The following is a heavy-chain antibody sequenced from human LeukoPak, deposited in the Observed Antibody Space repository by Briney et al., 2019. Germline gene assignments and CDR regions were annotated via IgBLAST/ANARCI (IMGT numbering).Heavy chain of an antibody. CDR1: GVSISSSNW. V-gene: IGHV4-4*02. CDR3: AREVQAQTYYYGMDV. Sequence: KSSGTLSLTCAVSGVSISSSNWGSGVRQPPGKGLEWIGEIYHSGSTNYNPSLKSRVTISVDKSKNQFSLKLSSVTAADTAVYYCAREVQAQTYYYGMDVWGQGTTVTVSS. J-gene: IGHJ6*02. CDR2: IYHSGST.